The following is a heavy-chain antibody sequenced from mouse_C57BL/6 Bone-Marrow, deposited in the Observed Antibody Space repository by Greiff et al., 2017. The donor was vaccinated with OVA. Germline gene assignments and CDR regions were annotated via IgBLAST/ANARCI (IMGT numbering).Heavy chain of an antibody. CDR2: INPYNGGT. D-gene: IGHD2-10*01. CDR3: APLPYYFDY. J-gene: IGHJ2*01. Sequence: EVQLQQSGPVLVKPGASVKMSCKASGYTFTDYYMNWVKQSHGKSLEWIGVINPYNGGTSYNQKFKGKATLTVDKSSSTAYMELNSLTSEDSAVYYCAPLPYYFDYWGQGTTLTVSS. V-gene: IGHV1-19*01. CDR1: GYTFTDYY.